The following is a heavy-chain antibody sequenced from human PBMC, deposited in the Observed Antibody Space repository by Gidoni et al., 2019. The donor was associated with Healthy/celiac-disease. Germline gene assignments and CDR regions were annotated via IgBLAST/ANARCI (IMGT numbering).Heavy chain of an antibody. D-gene: IGHD6-19*01. Sequence: QMQLVQSGPEVKKPGTSVKVSCTASGFTFTSSAVQWVRQARGQRLEWIGWIVVGSGNTNYAQKFQERVTITRDMSTSTAYMELSSLRSEDTAVYYCAADSGHSSGSSGGYWGQGTLVTVSS. V-gene: IGHV1-58*01. J-gene: IGHJ4*02. CDR3: AADSGHSSGSSGGY. CDR2: IVVGSGNT. CDR1: GFTFTSSA.